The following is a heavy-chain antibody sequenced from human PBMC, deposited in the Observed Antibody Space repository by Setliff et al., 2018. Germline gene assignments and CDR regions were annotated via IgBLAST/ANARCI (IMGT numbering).Heavy chain of an antibody. CDR3: ARRPRAVYGSGRRNWFLDY. CDR1: GYTFSSYA. CDR2: ISVYSGNT. D-gene: IGHD3-10*01. V-gene: IGHV1-18*01. J-gene: IGHJ4*02. Sequence: ASVKVSCKASGYTFSSYAISWVRQAPGQGLEWLGWISVYSGNTDYAQSFQGRVTMTADTSTSTAYMELRSLTSDDTAVYYCARRPRAVYGSGRRNWFLDYWGRGTLVTV.